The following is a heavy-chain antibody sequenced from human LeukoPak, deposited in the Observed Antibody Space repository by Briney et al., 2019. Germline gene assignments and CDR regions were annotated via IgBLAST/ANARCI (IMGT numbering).Heavy chain of an antibody. D-gene: IGHD6-19*01. V-gene: IGHV3-7*01. CDR3: SSIMYRSSSSSYHIDV. Sequence: GGSLRLSFAASGFMFSSYWMTWVRQAPGKGLEWVANIRQDGGEGYYVDSVKGRFTVSRDNAKNSLYLLMNSLRAEDTAVYYCSSIMYRSSSSSYHIDVWGKGTTVTVSS. CDR2: IRQDGGEG. J-gene: IGHJ6*03. CDR1: GFMFSSYW.